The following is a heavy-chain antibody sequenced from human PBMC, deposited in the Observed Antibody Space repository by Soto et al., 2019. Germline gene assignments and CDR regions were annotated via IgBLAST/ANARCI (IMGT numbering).Heavy chain of an antibody. CDR1: GGSFSGYY. Sequence: SETLSLTCAVYGGSFSGYYWSWIRQPPGKGLEWIGEINHSGSTNYNPSLKSRVTISVDTSKNQFSLKLSSVTAADTAVYYCARVKLTAIAAAGRIWFDPWGQGTLVTVSS. V-gene: IGHV4-34*01. J-gene: IGHJ5*02. CDR2: INHSGST. CDR3: ARVKLTAIAAAGRIWFDP. D-gene: IGHD6-13*01.